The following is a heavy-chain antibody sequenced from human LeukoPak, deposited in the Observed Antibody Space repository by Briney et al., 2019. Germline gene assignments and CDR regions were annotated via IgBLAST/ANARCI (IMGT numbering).Heavy chain of an antibody. CDR1: GGTFSSYA. V-gene: IGHV1-69*13. CDR2: IIPIFGTP. CDR3: ARVPTSLRGGVTTLLVPAAKQSWFDP. J-gene: IGHJ5*02. Sequence: SVKVSCKASGGTFSSYAISWVRQAPGQGLEWMGRIIPIFGTPHYAQKFQDRVTITADASTSTAYMELSSLRSEDTAVYYCARVPTSLRGGVTTLLVPAAKQSWFDPWGQGTLVTVSS. D-gene: IGHD2-2*01.